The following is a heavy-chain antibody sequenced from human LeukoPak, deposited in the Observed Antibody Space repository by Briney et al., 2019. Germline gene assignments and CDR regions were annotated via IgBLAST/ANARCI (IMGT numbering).Heavy chain of an antibody. Sequence: GGSLTLSCAASGFTVSNNYMRWVRQAPGKGLEWVSLIYSGGSTYYADSVKGRFTISRDNSKNTLYLQMNSLRAEDTAVYYCASLDYYDSGVYPPGVFDIGGKGTMVTVSS. CDR1: GFTVSNNY. D-gene: IGHD3-22*01. CDR2: IYSGGST. J-gene: IGHJ3*02. V-gene: IGHV3-53*01. CDR3: ASLDYYDSGVYPPGVFDI.